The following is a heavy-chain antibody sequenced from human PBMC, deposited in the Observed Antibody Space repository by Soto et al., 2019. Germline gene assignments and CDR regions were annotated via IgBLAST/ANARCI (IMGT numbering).Heavy chain of an antibody. Sequence: SGESLKICCRTSGYRFTSFWIGWVRQMPGKGLEYMGIIHPVDSDTRYNPSFQGQVTISAAKSNNTAYLQWTSLKDSDTAMYYCARQPPDDAFDIWGQGTLVTVSS. CDR2: IHPVDSDT. V-gene: IGHV5-51*01. J-gene: IGHJ3*02. CDR1: GYRFTSFW. CDR3: ARQPPDDAFDI.